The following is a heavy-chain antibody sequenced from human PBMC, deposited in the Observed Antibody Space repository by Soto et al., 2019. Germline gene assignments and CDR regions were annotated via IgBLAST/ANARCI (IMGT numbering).Heavy chain of an antibody. V-gene: IGHV3-7*05. Sequence: DVQLVESGGGLVQPGGSLRLSCAASGFTFSSYWMNWVRQAPGKGLEWVANIKQAGSEQCYGDSGKVRFTISRQDARNSVYLQMNSLRAEDTAFYYCARTYTNSFDYWGQGMLVSVSS. CDR2: IKQAGSEQ. CDR3: ARTYTNSFDY. CDR1: GFTFSSYW. J-gene: IGHJ4*02. D-gene: IGHD1-1*01.